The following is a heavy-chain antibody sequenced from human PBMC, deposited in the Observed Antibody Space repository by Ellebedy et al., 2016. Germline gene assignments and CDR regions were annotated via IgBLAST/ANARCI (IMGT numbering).Heavy chain of an antibody. Sequence: SQTLSLTCAVYGGSFSGHYWSWIRQPPGKGLEWIGEINHSGSANYNPSLQSRVTIPVDTSKNQFSLQLSPVTAADTAVYYCARVPVIAVGASKRFDSWGQGTLVTVAS. CDR1: GGSFSGHY. CDR3: ARVPVIAVGASKRFDS. CDR2: INHSGSA. D-gene: IGHD6-19*01. J-gene: IGHJ5*01. V-gene: IGHV4-34*01.